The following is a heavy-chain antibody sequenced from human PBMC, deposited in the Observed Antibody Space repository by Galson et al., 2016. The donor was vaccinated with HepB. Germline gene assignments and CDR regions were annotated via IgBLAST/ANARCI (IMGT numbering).Heavy chain of an antibody. D-gene: IGHD3-10*01. V-gene: IGHV3-66*04. CDR3: ARPSGVSYHHNGMDV. Sequence: SLRLSCAASGFTVSGTYMSWVRQAPGKGLEWISLISSAAKTYYTDSVKGRFTISRDNFKNTLSLLMNSLTVEDTGVYYCARPSGVSYHHNGMDVRGRGTTVIVS. CDR1: GFTVSGTY. CDR2: ISSAAKT. J-gene: IGHJ6*02.